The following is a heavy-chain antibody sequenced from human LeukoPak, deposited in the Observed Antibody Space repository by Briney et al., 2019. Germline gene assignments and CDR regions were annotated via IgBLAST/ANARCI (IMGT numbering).Heavy chain of an antibody. CDR2: MSGDATST. CDR1: GFTFSSFA. J-gene: IGHJ4*02. V-gene: IGHV3-23*01. CDR3: AKRTSGSSWYSSDY. D-gene: IGHD6-13*01. Sequence: TGGSLRLSCAASGFTFSSFAMNWVRQAPGKGLEWVSTMSGDATSTYYADSVKGPFTISRDNSKNTLYLQMNSLRAEDTAVYYCAKRTSGSSWYSSDYWGQGTLVTVSS.